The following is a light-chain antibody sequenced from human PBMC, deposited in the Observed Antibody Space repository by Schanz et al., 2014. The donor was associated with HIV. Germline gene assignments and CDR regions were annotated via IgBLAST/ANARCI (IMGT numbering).Light chain of an antibody. J-gene: IGLJ2*01. CDR3: SSYAGSNSVI. V-gene: IGLV2-8*01. CDR2: EVN. CDR1: SSDVGYFND. Sequence: QSALTQPPSASGSPGQSVTISCTGTSSDVGYFNDVSWYQQHPDKAPKLLIYEVNRRPSGVPDRFSGSKSGNTASLTVSGLQAEDEADYYCSSYAGSNSVIFGGGTKLTVL.